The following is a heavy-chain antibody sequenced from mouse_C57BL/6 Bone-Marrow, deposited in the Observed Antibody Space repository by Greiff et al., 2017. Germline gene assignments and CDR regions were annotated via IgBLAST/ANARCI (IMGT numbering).Heavy chain of an antibody. CDR3: VRGYYDYDAFAY. CDR1: GFSFNTYA. Sequence: GGGLVQPKGSLTLSCAASGFSFNTYAMNWVRQAPGKGLEWVARIRSKSNNYATYYADSVKDRFTISRDDSESMLYLQMNNLKTEDTAMYYCVRGYYDYDAFAYWGQGTLVTVSA. V-gene: IGHV10-1*01. CDR2: IRSKSNNYAT. D-gene: IGHD2-4*01. J-gene: IGHJ3*01.